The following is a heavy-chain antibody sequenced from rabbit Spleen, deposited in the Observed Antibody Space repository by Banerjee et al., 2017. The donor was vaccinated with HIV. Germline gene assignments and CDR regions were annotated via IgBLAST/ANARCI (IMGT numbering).Heavy chain of an antibody. D-gene: IGHD1-1*01. CDR1: GFSFSSSVY. CDR3: AREDVGGSVSL. Sequence: QLVESGGDLVKPGTSLTLTCKASGFSFSSSVYICWVRQAPGKGLEWIGYIVPIFGFTYYANWVYGRFTISTDNAQNTVDLQMTSLTTADTATYFCAREDVGGSVSLWGQGTLVTVS. J-gene: IGHJ3*01. V-gene: IGHV1S43*01. CDR2: IVPIFGFT.